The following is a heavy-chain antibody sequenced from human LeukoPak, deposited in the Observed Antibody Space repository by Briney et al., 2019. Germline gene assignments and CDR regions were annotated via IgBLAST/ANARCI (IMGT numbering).Heavy chain of an antibody. V-gene: IGHV1-24*01. D-gene: IGHD7-27*01. CDR1: GYTVTELS. J-gene: IGHJ2*01. CDR3: ATDLTGGATVWYFDL. CDR2: FDPEDGET. Sequence: GASVKVSCKVSGYTVTELSMHWVRQAPGKGLEWMGGFDPEDGETIYAQKFQGRVTMTEDTSTDTAYMELSSLRSEDTAVYYCATDLTGGATVWYFDLWGRGTLVTVSS.